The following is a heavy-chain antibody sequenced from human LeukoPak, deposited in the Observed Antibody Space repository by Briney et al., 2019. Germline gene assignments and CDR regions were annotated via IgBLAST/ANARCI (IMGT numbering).Heavy chain of an antibody. Sequence: SVKVSCKASGYTFTSYGISWVRQAPGQGLEWMGGIIPIFGTANYAQKFQGRVTITADESTSTAYMELSSLRSEDTAVYYCVRDRGSYPYFDYWGQGTLVTVSS. V-gene: IGHV1-69*13. CDR1: GYTFTSYG. CDR3: VRDRGSYPYFDY. D-gene: IGHD1-26*01. J-gene: IGHJ4*02. CDR2: IIPIFGTA.